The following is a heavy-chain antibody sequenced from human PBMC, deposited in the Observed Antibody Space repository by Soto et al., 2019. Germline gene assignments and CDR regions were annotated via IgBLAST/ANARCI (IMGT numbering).Heavy chain of an antibody. J-gene: IGHJ6*02. V-gene: IGHV3-23*01. CDR3: AKSPGSHYYYAMDV. Sequence: EVQVLESGGGLVQPGGSLRLSCVASGFIFSNYAFNWVRQAPGKGLEWVSGISYSGGSTNYADSVKGRFTFSRDNSKNTLYLQMDSLRAEDTAVYYCAKSPGSHYYYAMDVWGQGTTVTVSS. CDR2: ISYSGGST. CDR1: GFIFSNYA.